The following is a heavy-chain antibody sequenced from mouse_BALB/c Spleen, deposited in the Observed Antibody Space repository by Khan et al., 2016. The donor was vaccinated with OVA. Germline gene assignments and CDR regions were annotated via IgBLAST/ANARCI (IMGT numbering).Heavy chain of an antibody. CDR2: IYSGDGST. J-gene: IGHJ1*01. D-gene: IGHD2-4*01. Sequence: QVRLQQSGPELVKPGALVKISCKASGYTFTSYDINWVKQRPGQGLEWIGWIYSGDGSTKNNENFKGKATLTADKSSSTGYLQLSSLTSEDSAVYFCARGDYAWYFDVWGAGTTVTVSS. CDR3: ARGDYAWYFDV. V-gene: IGHV1S56*01. CDR1: GYTFTSYD.